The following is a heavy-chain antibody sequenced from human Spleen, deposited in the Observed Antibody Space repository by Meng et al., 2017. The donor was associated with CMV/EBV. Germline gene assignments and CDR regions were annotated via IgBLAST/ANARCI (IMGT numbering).Heavy chain of an antibody. V-gene: IGHV3-23*03. D-gene: IGHD3-22*01. J-gene: IGHJ2*01. CDR2: IHSGGNSQ. CDR3: AKRGEEYYHDGSGYYWYFDL. Sequence: SYGMSWVRQAPGKGLEWVSGIHSGGNSQLYAASVQGRFTISRDNAKNTLYLQMNSLRAEDTAVYYCAKRGEEYYHDGSGYYWYFDLWGRGTLVTVSS. CDR1: SYG.